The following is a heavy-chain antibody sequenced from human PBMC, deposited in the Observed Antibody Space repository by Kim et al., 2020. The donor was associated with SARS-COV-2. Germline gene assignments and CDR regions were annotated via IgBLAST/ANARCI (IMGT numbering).Heavy chain of an antibody. V-gene: IGHV4-59*01. J-gene: IGHJ4*02. D-gene: IGHD6-13*01. CDR2: IYYSGST. CDR1: GDSISYYY. Sequence: SETLSLTCTVSGDSISYYYCSWIRQPPGKGLEWIGYIYYSGSTNYNPSLKSRVTISVDTSKNQFSLELTSVTAADTAVYYCARSEGRSSWHQFDYWGQGTLVTVSS. CDR3: ARSEGRSSWHQFDY.